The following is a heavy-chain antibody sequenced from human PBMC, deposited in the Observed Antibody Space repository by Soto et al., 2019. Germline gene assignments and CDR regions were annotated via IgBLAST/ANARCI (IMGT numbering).Heavy chain of an antibody. V-gene: IGHV4-39*01. CDR3: ARQRTTVVTQAYFDH. D-gene: IGHD2-21*02. Sequence: SETLSLTCIVSGESISSSSYYWGWIRQPPGKGLEWIGSIYYSGRTYYNPSFKSRVTISIDTSKNQFSLKLSSVTATDTAAYYCARQRTTVVTQAYFDHWGQGALVTVSS. CDR1: GESISSSSYY. J-gene: IGHJ4*02. CDR2: IYYSGRT.